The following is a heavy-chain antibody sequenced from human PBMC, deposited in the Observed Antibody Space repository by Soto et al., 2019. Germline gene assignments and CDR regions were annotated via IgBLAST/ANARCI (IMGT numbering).Heavy chain of an antibody. D-gene: IGHD3-10*01. CDR3: ARRYYYGSGSYYFDY. Sequence: GASVKVSCKASGYTFTGYYMHWVRQAPGQGLEWMGWINPNSGGTNYAQKFQGWVTMTRDTSTSTAYMELRRLRSDDTAVYYCARRYYYGSGSYYFDYWGQGTLVTVSS. J-gene: IGHJ4*02. V-gene: IGHV1-2*04. CDR1: GYTFTGYY. CDR2: INPNSGGT.